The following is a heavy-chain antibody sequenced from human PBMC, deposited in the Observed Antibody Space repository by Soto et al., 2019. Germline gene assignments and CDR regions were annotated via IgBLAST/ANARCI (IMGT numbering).Heavy chain of an antibody. CDR3: ATRAVFRSGGPVGHDALAI. J-gene: IGHJ3*02. D-gene: IGHD3-10*01. Sequence: GGSLRLSCVASGFTFSSYWMHWVRRTPGQGLVWVSHTDSDGSFTTYADSVKGRFTISRDNAKSTLFLQMNNLRAEDTAVYYCATRAVFRSGGPVGHDALAIWDKG. CDR1: GFTFSSYW. CDR2: TDSDGSFT. V-gene: IGHV3-74*01.